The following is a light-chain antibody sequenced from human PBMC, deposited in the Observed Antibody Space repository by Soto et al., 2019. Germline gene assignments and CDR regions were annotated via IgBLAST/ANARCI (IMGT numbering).Light chain of an antibody. CDR2: EGS. CDR3: ISYAGRETVL. CDR1: RSDVGNSDL. Sequence: QSALTQPASVSGSPGQSVTISCSGIRSDVGNSDLLSWYQQHPGEAPKVIIFEGSKRPSGVSHRFSGSKSGDTASLTISGLQAEDEADYYCISYAGRETVLFGGGTQLTVL. V-gene: IGLV2-23*01. J-gene: IGLJ2*01.